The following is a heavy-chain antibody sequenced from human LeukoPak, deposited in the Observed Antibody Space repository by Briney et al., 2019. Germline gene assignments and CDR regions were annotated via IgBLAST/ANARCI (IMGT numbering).Heavy chain of an antibody. D-gene: IGHD5-18*01. J-gene: IGHJ3*02. Sequence: SETLSLTCIVSGGAISSGSYYWGWIRQPPGKGLEWIGSMYYTGSTYNSPSLKSRVTISVDTSKNQFSLKLTSVTAADTAVYYCARSEYSYGADAFDIWGQGTMVTVSS. CDR2: MYYTGST. CDR3: ARSEYSYGADAFDI. V-gene: IGHV4-39*07. CDR1: GGAISSGSYY.